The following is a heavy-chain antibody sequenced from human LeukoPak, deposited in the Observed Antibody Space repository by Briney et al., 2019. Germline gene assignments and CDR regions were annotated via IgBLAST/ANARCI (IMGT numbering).Heavy chain of an antibody. CDR2: IYSGGST. CDR3: TKLARAPRDFDY. Sequence: PGGSLRLSCAASGFTVSSNYMSWVRQAPGKGLEWASVIYSGGSTYYADSVKGRFTISRDNSKNTLYLQMNSLKIEDTAVYYCTKLARAPRDFDYWGQGTLVTVSS. V-gene: IGHV3-66*01. J-gene: IGHJ4*01. D-gene: IGHD2-8*01. CDR1: GFTVSSNY.